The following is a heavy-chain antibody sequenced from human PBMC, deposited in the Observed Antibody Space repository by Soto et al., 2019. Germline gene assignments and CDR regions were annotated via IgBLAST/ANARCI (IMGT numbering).Heavy chain of an antibody. CDR1: GGTFSSYA. V-gene: IGHV1-69*01. CDR3: ARDYYDSSGYLAYYYGMDV. CDR2: IIPIFGTA. D-gene: IGHD3-22*01. J-gene: IGHJ6*02. Sequence: QVQLVQSGAEVQKPGSSVKVSCKASGGTFSSYAISWVRQAPGQGLEWMGGIIPIFGTANYAQKFQGRVTITADESTSTAYMELSSLRSEDTAVYYCARDYYDSSGYLAYYYGMDVWGQGTTVTVSS.